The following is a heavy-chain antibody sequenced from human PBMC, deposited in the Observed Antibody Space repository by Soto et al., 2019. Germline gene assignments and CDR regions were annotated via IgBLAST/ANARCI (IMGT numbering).Heavy chain of an antibody. V-gene: IGHV2-5*02. CDR1: GFSLSTSGVG. CDR3: ARRRTALDY. CDR2: IYWDDDK. D-gene: IGHD2-21*02. J-gene: IGHJ4*02. Sequence: QITLKESGPPLVKPTQTLTLTCTFSGFSLSTSGVGVGWIRQPPGKALEWLALIYWDDDKRYSPSLKSRLTITKDTSKNQVVLTMTNMDPVDTATYFRARRRTALDYWGQGTLVTVSS.